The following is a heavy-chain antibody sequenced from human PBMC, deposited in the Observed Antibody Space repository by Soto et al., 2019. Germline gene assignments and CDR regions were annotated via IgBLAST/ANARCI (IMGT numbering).Heavy chain of an antibody. Sequence: EVQLVESGGGLVKPGGSLRLFCAASGFTFSSYSMNWVRQAPGKGLEWVSSISSSSSYIYYADSVKGRFTISRDNAKNALYQQMNSLRAEDTAVYYCARDFGRGDYVVGGGDYWGQGTLVTVSS. CDR3: ARDFGRGDYVVGGGDY. CDR1: GFTFSSYS. J-gene: IGHJ4*02. D-gene: IGHD4-17*01. CDR2: ISSSSSYI. V-gene: IGHV3-21*01.